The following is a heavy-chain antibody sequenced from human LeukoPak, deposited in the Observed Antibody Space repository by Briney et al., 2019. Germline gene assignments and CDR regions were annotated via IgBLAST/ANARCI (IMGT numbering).Heavy chain of an antibody. J-gene: IGHJ4*02. D-gene: IGHD5-18*01. V-gene: IGHV1-58*01. CDR2: IVVGSGNT. Sequence: SVKVSCKASGFTFTSSAVQWVRQARGQRLEWIGWIVVGSGNTNYAQKFQERVTITRDMSTSTAYMELSSLRSEDTAVYYCARLPGYSYGYVVYWGQGTLVTVSS. CDR1: GFTFTSSA. CDR3: ARLPGYSYGYVVY.